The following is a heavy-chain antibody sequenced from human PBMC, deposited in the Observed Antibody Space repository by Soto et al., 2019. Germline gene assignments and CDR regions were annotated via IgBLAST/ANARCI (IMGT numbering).Heavy chain of an antibody. CDR2: IYHSGST. CDR3: AREREGYYGSGSLSDYMDV. CDR1: SGSISSSNW. V-gene: IGHV4-4*02. D-gene: IGHD3-10*01. Sequence: SETLSLTCAVSSGSISSSNWWSWVRQPPGKGLEWIGEIYHSGSTNYNPSLKSRVTISVDKSKNQFSLKLSSVTAADTAVYYCAREREGYYGSGSLSDYMDVWGKGTTVTVSS. J-gene: IGHJ6*03.